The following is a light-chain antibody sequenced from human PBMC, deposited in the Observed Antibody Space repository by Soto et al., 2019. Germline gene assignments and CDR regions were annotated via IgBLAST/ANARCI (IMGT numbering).Light chain of an antibody. V-gene: IGLV2-14*01. Sequence: QSVLTQPASGSGSPGQSITISCTGTSSDVGGYNYVSWYQQHPGKAPKLMIYEVSNRPSGVSNRFSGSKSGNTASLTISGLKAEDEADYYCSSYTSSSTLEYVFGTGTKVTVL. CDR2: EVS. J-gene: IGLJ1*01. CDR1: SSDVGGYNY. CDR3: SSYTSSSTLEYV.